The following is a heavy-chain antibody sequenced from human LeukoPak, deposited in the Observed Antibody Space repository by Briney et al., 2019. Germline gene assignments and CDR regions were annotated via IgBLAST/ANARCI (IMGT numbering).Heavy chain of an antibody. CDR2: IYPGDSDT. V-gene: IGHV5-51*01. D-gene: IGHD5-18*01. Sequence: GESLKISCKGSGYSFTSYWIGWVRQMPGKGLEWMGIIYPGDSDTRYSPSFQGQVTISADKSISTAYLQWSSLKASDTAMYYCARTPAMVAYYYYMDVWGEGTTVTVSS. CDR3: ARTPAMVAYYYYMDV. CDR1: GYSFTSYW. J-gene: IGHJ6*03.